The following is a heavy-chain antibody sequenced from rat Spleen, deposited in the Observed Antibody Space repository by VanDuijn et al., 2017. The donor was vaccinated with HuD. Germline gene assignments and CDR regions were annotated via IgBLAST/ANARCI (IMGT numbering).Heavy chain of an antibody. V-gene: IGHV3-3*01. Sequence: EVQLQESGPGLVKPSQSLSLTCSVTGYSITSGYRWNWIRKFPGNKLEWMGYIDSVGSTNYNPSLRSRISIARDTSKNQFFLEVNSVTTEDTCTYYCARLGYDGGTYDWFAYWGQGTLVTVSS. CDR3: ARLGYDGGTYDWFAY. J-gene: IGHJ3*01. CDR1: GYSITSGYR. CDR2: IDSVGST. D-gene: IGHD1-12*02.